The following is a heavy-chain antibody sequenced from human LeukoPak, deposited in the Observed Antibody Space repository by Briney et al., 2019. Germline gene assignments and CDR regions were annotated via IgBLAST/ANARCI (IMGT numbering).Heavy chain of an antibody. CDR1: GYTFTSYY. J-gene: IGHJ5*02. CDR2: INPSGGST. D-gene: IGHD3-10*01. V-gene: IGHV1-46*01. Sequence: ASVKVSCKASGYTFTSYYMHWVRQAPGQGLEWMGIINPSGGSTNYAQKLQDRVTMTRDTSTSTVYMELSSLRSEVTAVYYCARDPRYGSGQTWFDPWGQGTLVTVSS. CDR3: ARDPRYGSGQTWFDP.